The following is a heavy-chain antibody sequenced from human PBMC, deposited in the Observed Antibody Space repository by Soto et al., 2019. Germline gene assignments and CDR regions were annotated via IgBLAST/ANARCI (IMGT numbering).Heavy chain of an antibody. CDR1: GGSVSNKTYY. D-gene: IGHD4-17*01. CDR2: VYHSGTT. V-gene: IGHV4-61*01. J-gene: IGHJ4*02. Sequence: SETLSLTCSVSGGSVSNKTYYWSWIRQPPGKRLEWIGYVYHSGTTNYNPSLKSRVTISVDLSKNQFSLRLSSVTTADTALYYCARTTAVPNTLRSRYFFDYWGQGTLVTVSS. CDR3: ARTTAVPNTLRSRYFFDY.